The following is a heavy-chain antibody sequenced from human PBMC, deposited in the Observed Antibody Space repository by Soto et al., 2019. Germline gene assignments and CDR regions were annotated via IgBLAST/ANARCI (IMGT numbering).Heavy chain of an antibody. CDR2: IWYDGSNK. J-gene: IGHJ5*02. CDR1: GFTFSSYG. CDR3: ARDFRLVVAATPWFDP. V-gene: IGHV3-33*01. Sequence: QVQLVESGGGVVQPGRSLRLSCAASGFTFSSYGMHWVRQAPGKGLEWVAVIWYDGSNKYYADSVKGRFTISRDNSKNMLYLQMNSLRAEDTAVYYCARDFRLVVAATPWFDPWGQGTLVTVSS. D-gene: IGHD2-15*01.